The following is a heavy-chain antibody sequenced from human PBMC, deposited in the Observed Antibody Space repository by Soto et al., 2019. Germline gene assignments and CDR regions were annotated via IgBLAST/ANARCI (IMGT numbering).Heavy chain of an antibody. J-gene: IGHJ4*02. CDR3: AKDGGRGPIWYDSSGYYSPPPADY. Sequence: GGSLRLSCAASGFTFSSYAMSWVRQAPGKGLEWVSAISGSGGSTYYAYSVKGRFTISRDNSKNTLYLQMNSLRAEDTAVYYCAKDGGRGPIWYDSSGYYSPPPADYWGQGTLVTVSS. CDR2: ISGSGGST. CDR1: GFTFSSYA. V-gene: IGHV3-23*01. D-gene: IGHD3-22*01.